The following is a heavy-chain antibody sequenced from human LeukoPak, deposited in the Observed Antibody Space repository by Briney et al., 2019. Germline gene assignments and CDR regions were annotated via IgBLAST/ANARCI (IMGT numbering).Heavy chain of an antibody. Sequence: ASVKVSCEASGYTFIADYLYWVRQAPGQGLELMGWISPNSVGTKYTQNIQGRVPMTRDTSISTVYMELSRRSSDDTAVYYCARGHIFDFAFWGQGTLVTVSS. J-gene: IGHJ4*02. CDR3: ARGHIFDFAF. D-gene: IGHD3/OR15-3a*01. CDR2: ISPNSVGT. CDR1: GYTFIADY. V-gene: IGHV1-2*02.